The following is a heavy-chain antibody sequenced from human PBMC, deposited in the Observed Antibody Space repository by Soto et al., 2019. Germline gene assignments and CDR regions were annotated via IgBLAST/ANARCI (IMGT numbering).Heavy chain of an antibody. CDR2: IYYRGST. J-gene: IGHJ4*02. V-gene: IGHV4-59*01. CDR1: GSSISGFY. Sequence: SETLCLTCSVSGSSISGFYWSWIRQPPGKGLEWIASIYYRGSTNYNPSLRSRVIISVDSSKNPFSLRLNSVTAADTAVYYCTRVGGYYGDYPNFDYWGQGTLVTVS. CDR3: TRVGGYYGDYPNFDY. D-gene: IGHD4-17*01.